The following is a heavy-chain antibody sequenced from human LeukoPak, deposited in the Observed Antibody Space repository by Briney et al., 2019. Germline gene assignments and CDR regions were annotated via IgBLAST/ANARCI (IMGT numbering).Heavy chain of an antibody. Sequence: GRSLRLSCAASGFTFSSYGMHWVRQAPGKGLEWEAVISYDGSNKYYADSVKGRFTISRDNSKNTLYLQMNSLRAEDTAVYYCAKGKWSGSFLFDYWGQGTLVTVSS. J-gene: IGHJ4*02. D-gene: IGHD1-26*01. CDR1: GFTFSSYG. V-gene: IGHV3-30*18. CDR2: ISYDGSNK. CDR3: AKGKWSGSFLFDY.